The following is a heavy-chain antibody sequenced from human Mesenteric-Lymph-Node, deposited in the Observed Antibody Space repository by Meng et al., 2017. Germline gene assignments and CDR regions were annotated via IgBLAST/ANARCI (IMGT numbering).Heavy chain of an antibody. V-gene: IGHV3-74*01. D-gene: IGHD3-16*02. CDR2: IKYDGTST. Sequence: GGSLRLSCAASGFTFSSYWMHWVRQVPGKGLVWVSRIKYDGTSTYYADSVRGRFTISRDNAKNTLYLQMNSLRAEDTAVYYCAISDWFDPWGQGTLVTVSS. CDR1: GFTFSSYW. J-gene: IGHJ5*02. CDR3: AISDWFDP.